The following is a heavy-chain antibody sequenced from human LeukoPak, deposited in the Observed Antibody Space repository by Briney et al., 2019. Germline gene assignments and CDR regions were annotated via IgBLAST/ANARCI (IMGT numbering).Heavy chain of an antibody. CDR1: GFTFSSYA. D-gene: IGHD6-13*01. CDR2: ISDSGGSI. V-gene: IGHV3-23*01. Sequence: PGGSLRLSCAVSGFTFSSYAMTWVRQAPGKGLEWVSGISDSGGSIYYADSVKGRFTISRDNSKKTVYLQMNSLRAEDTAVYYCAKSRGSSWYLFDCWGQGTLVTVSS. J-gene: IGHJ4*02. CDR3: AKSRGSSWYLFDC.